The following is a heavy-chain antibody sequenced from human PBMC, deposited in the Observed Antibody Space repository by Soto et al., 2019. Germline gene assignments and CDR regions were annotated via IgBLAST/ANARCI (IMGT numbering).Heavy chain of an antibody. D-gene: IGHD3-10*02. Sequence: QVPLVQSGAEVKEPGDSVRVSCEASGYTFTAYYIHWVRQAPGQGLEWMGWINPKFGDTTYAQDLQGRVSMTRDMSISTVYMELSSLTSDDTAIYYCARNMDYYYGRGSGNGHGVWGQGTTVTVFS. CDR3: ARNMDYYYGRGSGNGHGV. V-gene: IGHV1-2*02. CDR1: GYTFTAYY. J-gene: IGHJ6*02. CDR2: INPKFGDT.